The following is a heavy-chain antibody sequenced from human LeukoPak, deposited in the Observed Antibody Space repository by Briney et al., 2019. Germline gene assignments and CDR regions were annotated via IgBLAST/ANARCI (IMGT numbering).Heavy chain of an antibody. D-gene: IGHD3-22*01. Sequence: PSETLSLTCTVSGGSISSYYWSWIRQPPGKGLEWIGYIYYSGSTNYNPSLKSRVTISVDTSKNQFSLKLSSVTAADTAVYYCARGSYYDSSGYSLDYYYYYYMDVWGKGTTVTVSS. CDR1: GGSISSYY. V-gene: IGHV4-59*01. J-gene: IGHJ6*03. CDR2: IYYSGST. CDR3: ARGSYYDSSGYSLDYYYYYYMDV.